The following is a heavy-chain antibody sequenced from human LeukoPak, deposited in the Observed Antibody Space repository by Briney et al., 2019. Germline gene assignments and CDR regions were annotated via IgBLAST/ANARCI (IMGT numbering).Heavy chain of an antibody. V-gene: IGHV1-2*02. CDR2: INPNSGGT. Sequence: GASVKVSCKASGYTFTGYYMHWVRQAPGQGLEWMGWINPNSGGTNYAPKFQGRVTMTGDTSISTAYMEVTRLTSDDTAIYYCARVLGSRVDPWGQGTLVTVTS. CDR1: GYTFTGYY. CDR3: ARVLGSRVDP. J-gene: IGHJ5*02.